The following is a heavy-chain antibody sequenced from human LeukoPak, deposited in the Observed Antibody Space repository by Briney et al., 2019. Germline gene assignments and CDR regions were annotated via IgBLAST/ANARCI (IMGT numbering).Heavy chain of an antibody. V-gene: IGHV3-53*01. J-gene: IGHJ1*01. D-gene: IGHD3-22*01. Sequence: GGSLRLSCAVSGFIVSGNHINWVRQAPGKGLEWVSVIFSGGSTYYADSMKGRFTISRDNSKNMVFLQMNSLRVEDTAVYYCAASIVDFTYGEYFQHWGQGTLVTVSS. CDR1: GFIVSGNH. CDR3: AASIVDFTYGEYFQH. CDR2: IFSGGST.